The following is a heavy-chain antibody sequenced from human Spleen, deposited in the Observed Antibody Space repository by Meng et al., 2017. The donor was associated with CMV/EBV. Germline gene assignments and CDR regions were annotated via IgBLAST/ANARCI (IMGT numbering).Heavy chain of an antibody. V-gene: IGHV3-11*04. J-gene: IGHJ4*02. Sequence: GESLKISCAASGFTFSDYYMSWIRQAPGKGLEWVSYITNNGRTIYYTDSVKGRFTISRDNAKNSLYLQMNSLRAEDTAVYYCARVTTRYFDSWGQGTLVTVSS. CDR3: ARVTTRYFDS. D-gene: IGHD1-1*01. CDR2: ITNNGRTI. CDR1: GFTFSDYY.